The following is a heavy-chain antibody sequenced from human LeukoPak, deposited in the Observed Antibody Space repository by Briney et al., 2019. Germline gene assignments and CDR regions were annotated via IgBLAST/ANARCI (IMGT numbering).Heavy chain of an antibody. CDR3: ARDEVAARPFDY. CDR2: INHSGST. J-gene: IGHJ4*02. CDR1: GGSFSGYY. V-gene: IGHV4-34*01. D-gene: IGHD6-6*01. Sequence: PSETLSLTCAVYGGSFSGYYWSWIRQPPGKGLEWIGEINHSGSTNYNPSLKSRVTISVDTSKNQFSLKLSSVTVADTAVYYCARDEVAARPFDYWGQGTLVTVSS.